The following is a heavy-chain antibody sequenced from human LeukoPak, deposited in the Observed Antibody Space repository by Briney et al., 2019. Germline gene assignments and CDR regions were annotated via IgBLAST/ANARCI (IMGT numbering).Heavy chain of an antibody. CDR3: ARKAPENWFDP. Sequence: SETLSLTCTVSSASITSSPYFWGWIRQSPGKGLEWIGSISYSGTTYYNPSLKSRVTISVDTSKNQFSLKLSSVTAADTAVYYCARKAPENWFDPWGQGTLVTVSS. V-gene: IGHV4-39*07. J-gene: IGHJ5*02. CDR2: ISYSGTT. CDR1: SASITSSPYF.